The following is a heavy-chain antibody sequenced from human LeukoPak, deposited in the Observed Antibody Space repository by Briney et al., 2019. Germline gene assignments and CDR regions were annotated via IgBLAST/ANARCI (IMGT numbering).Heavy chain of an antibody. CDR3: ARDKVTGASYFDY. V-gene: IGHV3-48*01. J-gene: IGHJ4*02. Sequence: PGGSLRLSCAASGFTFSSYSMNWVRQAPGKGLEWVSYISSSSSTIYYADSVKGRFTISRDNAKNSLYLQMNSLRAEDTAVYYCARDKVTGASYFDYWGQGTLVTVSS. CDR1: GFTFSSYS. D-gene: IGHD7-27*01. CDR2: ISSSSSTI.